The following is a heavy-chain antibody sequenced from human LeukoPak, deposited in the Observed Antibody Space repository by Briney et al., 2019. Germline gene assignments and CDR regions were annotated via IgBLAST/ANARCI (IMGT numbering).Heavy chain of an antibody. Sequence: GESLKISCKGSGYSFTSYWIGWVRQMPGKGLEWMGIIYPGDSDTRYSPSFQGQVTISADKSISTAYLQWSSLEASDTAMYYCARFNCSSTSCFDAFDIWGQGTMVTVSS. J-gene: IGHJ3*02. CDR3: ARFNCSSTSCFDAFDI. CDR1: GYSFTSYW. V-gene: IGHV5-51*01. D-gene: IGHD2-2*01. CDR2: IYPGDSDT.